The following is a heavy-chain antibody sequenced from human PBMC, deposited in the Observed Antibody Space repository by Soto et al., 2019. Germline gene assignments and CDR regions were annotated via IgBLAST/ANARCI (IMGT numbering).Heavy chain of an antibody. CDR2: IIPMLGIA. Sequence: QVQLVQSGAEVKKPGSSVKVSCKDSGGTFSTYSMFWVRQAPGQGLEWMGRIIPMLGIANYAQRFQVRVTITADKSTATAYMELSSLRSEDTALYYCTIGSWSGEVFDIWGQGTMVTVSS. D-gene: IGHD2-21*01. CDR1: GGTFSTYS. J-gene: IGHJ3*02. V-gene: IGHV1-69*02. CDR3: TIGSWSGEVFDI.